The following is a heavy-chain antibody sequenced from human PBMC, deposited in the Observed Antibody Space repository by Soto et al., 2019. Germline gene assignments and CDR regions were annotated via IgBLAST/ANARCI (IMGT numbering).Heavy chain of an antibody. J-gene: IGHJ4*02. Sequence: GGSLRLSCAASGFTFSSYSMNWVRQAPGKGLEWVSSISSSSSYIYYADSVKGRFTISRDNAKNSLYLQMNSLRAEDTAVYYCAREPNRIAAAGTGDYWGQGTLVT. CDR2: ISSSSSYI. CDR1: GFTFSSYS. D-gene: IGHD6-13*01. V-gene: IGHV3-21*01. CDR3: AREPNRIAAAGTGDY.